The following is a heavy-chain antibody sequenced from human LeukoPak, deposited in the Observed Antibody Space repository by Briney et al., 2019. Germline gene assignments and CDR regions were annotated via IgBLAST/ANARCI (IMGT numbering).Heavy chain of an antibody. CDR3: ARGVLGYSYGFDY. CDR2: IFSGGTT. J-gene: IGHJ4*02. V-gene: IGHV3-53*04. Sequence: EGSLRLSCAASGFTVSSNYMGWVRQAPGKGLEWVSVIFSGGTTYYADSVKGRFTISRHNSENTLYLQMNSLRGEDTAVYYCARGVLGYSYGFDYWGQGTLVTVSS. CDR1: GFTVSSNY. D-gene: IGHD5-18*01.